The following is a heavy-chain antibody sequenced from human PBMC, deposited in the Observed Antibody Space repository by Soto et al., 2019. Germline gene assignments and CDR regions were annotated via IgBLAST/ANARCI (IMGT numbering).Heavy chain of an antibody. V-gene: IGHV4-34*01. CDR3: ARARLIAAAGTIRLYYYGMDV. Sequence: SETLSLTCAVYGGSFSGYYWSWIRQPPGKGLEWIGEINHSGSTNYNPSLKSRVTISVDTSKNQFSVKLSVGTAADTAVYYCARARLIAAAGTIRLYYYGMDVWGQGTTVTVSS. J-gene: IGHJ6*02. D-gene: IGHD6-13*01. CDR1: GGSFSGYY. CDR2: INHSGST.